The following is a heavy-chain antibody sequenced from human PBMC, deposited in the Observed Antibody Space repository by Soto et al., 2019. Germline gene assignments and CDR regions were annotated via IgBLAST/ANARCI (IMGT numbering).Heavy chain of an antibody. CDR2: IWYDGSNK. Sequence: QVQLVESGGGVVQPGRSLRLSCAASGFTFSSYGMHWVRQAPCKGLEWVAVIWYDGSNKYYADSVKGRFTISRDNSKNTLYLQMNSLRAEDTAVYYCARDHEDDSSGYYPSQPDYWGQGTLVTVSS. CDR1: GFTFSSYG. CDR3: ARDHEDDSSGYYPSQPDY. J-gene: IGHJ4*02. V-gene: IGHV3-33*01. D-gene: IGHD3-22*01.